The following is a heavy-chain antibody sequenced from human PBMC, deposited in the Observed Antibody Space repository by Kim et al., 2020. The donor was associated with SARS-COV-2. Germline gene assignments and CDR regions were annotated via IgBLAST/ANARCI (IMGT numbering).Heavy chain of an antibody. CDR1: GASITSYY. CDR2: IYYSGST. V-gene: IGHV4-59*13. CDR3: ASYSGSFYFQH. Sequence: SETLSLTCTVSGASITSYYWTWIRQPPGKGLELIGYIYYSGSTNYNPSLNSRVTLSVDTSNNQFSLKLSSVTAADTAVYYCASYSGSFYFQHWGLGTLITVSS. J-gene: IGHJ1*01. D-gene: IGHD1-26*01.